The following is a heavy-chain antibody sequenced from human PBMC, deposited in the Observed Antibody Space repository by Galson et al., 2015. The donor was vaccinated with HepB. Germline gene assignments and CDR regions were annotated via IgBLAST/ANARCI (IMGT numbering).Heavy chain of an antibody. Sequence: SLRLSCAASGFTFSSYAMHWVRQAPGKGLEYVSAISSNGGSTYYADSAKGRFTISRDNSKNTLYLQMSSLRAEDTAVYYCVKTRKEARYYDFWSSSSNRDYWGQGTLVTVSS. D-gene: IGHD3-3*01. CDR3: VKTRKEARYYDFWSSSSNRDY. CDR2: ISSNGGST. V-gene: IGHV3-64D*06. J-gene: IGHJ4*02. CDR1: GFTFSSYA.